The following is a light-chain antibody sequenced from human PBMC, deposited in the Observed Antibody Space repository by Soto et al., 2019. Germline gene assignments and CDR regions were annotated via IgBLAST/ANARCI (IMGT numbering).Light chain of an antibody. CDR3: KKYNSAPDT. J-gene: IGKJ2*01. V-gene: IGKV1-27*01. CDR1: QGISNY. CDR2: AAS. Sequence: DIQMTQSPSSLSASVGERVTITCRASQGISNYLAWYQQKPGKVPKLLIYAASTLQSGVPSRFSGSGSGTDFTLTISSLQPADVATYDCKKYNSAPDTFGQGTKLAIK.